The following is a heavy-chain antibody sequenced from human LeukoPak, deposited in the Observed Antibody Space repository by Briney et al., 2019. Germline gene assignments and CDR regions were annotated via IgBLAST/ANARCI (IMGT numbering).Heavy chain of an antibody. CDR3: ARDIPRGASYFDY. V-gene: IGHV3-7*01. CDR2: IKEDGSET. J-gene: IGHJ4*02. CDR1: GFTFSTYW. Sequence: GGSLRLSCAASGFTFSTYWMTWVRQAPGKGLEWVATIKEDGSETYYVDSVKGRFTISRDNAKNSLYLQMNSLRPEDTAVYYCARDIPRGASYFDYWGQGTLVTVSS. D-gene: IGHD3-10*01.